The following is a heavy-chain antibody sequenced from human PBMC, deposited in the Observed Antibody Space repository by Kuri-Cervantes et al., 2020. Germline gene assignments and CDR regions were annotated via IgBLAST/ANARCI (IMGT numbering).Heavy chain of an antibody. J-gene: IGHJ6*02. D-gene: IGHD2-2*01. CDR1: GFTFSSYA. CDR2: ISGSGGST. V-gene: IGHV3-23*01. Sequence: GGSLRLSCAASGFTFSSYAMSRVRQAPGKGLEWVSAISGSGGSTYYADSVKGRFTISRDNSKNTLYLQMNSLRAEDTAVYYCANFYCSSTSCFSQWKKHYGMDVWGQGTTVTVSS. CDR3: ANFYCSSTSCFSQWKKHYGMDV.